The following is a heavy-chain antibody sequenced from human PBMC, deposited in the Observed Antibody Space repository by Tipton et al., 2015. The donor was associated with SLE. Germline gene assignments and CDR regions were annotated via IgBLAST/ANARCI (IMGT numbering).Heavy chain of an antibody. J-gene: IGHJ4*02. CDR3: ARGSVVADDY. Sequence: LRLSCAVSGFSFSSGCYWGWIRPPPRKGLEGIGSIYRSGSTYYNPSLASRVTISVDTSKNQVPLRLSSVTAADTAVYYCARGSVVADDYWGQGTLVTVSS. CDR1: GFSFSSGCY. CDR2: IYRSGST. D-gene: IGHD2-15*01. V-gene: IGHV4-38-2*01.